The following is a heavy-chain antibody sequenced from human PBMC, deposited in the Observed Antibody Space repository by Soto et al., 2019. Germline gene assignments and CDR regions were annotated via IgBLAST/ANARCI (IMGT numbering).Heavy chain of an antibody. Sequence: SETLSLTCAVYGGSFSGYYWSWIRQPPGKGLEWIGEINHSGSTNYNPSLKSRVTISVDTSKNQFSLKLSSVTAADTAVYYCARGPIYYYYGMDVWGQGTTVTVSS. CDR2: INHSGST. J-gene: IGHJ6*02. CDR1: GGSFSGYY. V-gene: IGHV4-34*01. CDR3: ARGPIYYYYGMDV.